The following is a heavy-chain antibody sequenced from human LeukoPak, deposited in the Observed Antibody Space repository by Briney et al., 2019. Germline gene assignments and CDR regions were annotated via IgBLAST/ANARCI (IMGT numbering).Heavy chain of an antibody. CDR2: IIPILGAA. D-gene: IGHD1-26*01. J-gene: IGHJ4*02. CDR1: GGSFSTYA. Sequence: ASVKVSCKTSGGSFSTYAISWVRQAPGQGLEWMGGIIPILGAANYAQKFQDRVTIAADESTSTVYMAMSSLRSEDTAVYYCARGKNAGGSYVDFDYWGQGTLVTVSS. V-gene: IGHV1-69*13. CDR3: ARGKNAGGSYVDFDY.